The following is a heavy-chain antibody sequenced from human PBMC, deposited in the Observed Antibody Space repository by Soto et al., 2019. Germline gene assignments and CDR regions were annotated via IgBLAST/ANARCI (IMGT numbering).Heavy chain of an antibody. Sequence: SETLSLTCAVSGGSISSSNWWSWVRQPPGKGLEWIGEIYHSGSTNYNPSLKSRVTISVDKSKNQFSLKLSSVTAADTAVYYCARGLSMVRGVIITWPSWFDPWGQGTLVTVSS. V-gene: IGHV4-4*02. CDR3: ARGLSMVRGVIITWPSWFDP. J-gene: IGHJ5*02. D-gene: IGHD3-10*01. CDR1: GGSISSSNW. CDR2: IYHSGST.